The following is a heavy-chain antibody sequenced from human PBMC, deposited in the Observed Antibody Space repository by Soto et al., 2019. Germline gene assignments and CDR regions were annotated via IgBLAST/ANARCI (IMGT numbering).Heavy chain of an antibody. V-gene: IGHV3-11*06. Sequence: WGSLRLSCAASGFTFCDYYISLSRHSAFKGLEWVSYISSTSIYTNYADSVKGRFTISRDNAKNSLYLQMDSLTAEDTGVYYCARDGGEIIPAAIGGGYGMDVWGQGTTVTVSS. CDR3: ARDGGEIIPAAIGGGYGMDV. CDR1: GFTFCDYY. CDR2: ISSTSIYT. D-gene: IGHD2-2*01. J-gene: IGHJ6*02.